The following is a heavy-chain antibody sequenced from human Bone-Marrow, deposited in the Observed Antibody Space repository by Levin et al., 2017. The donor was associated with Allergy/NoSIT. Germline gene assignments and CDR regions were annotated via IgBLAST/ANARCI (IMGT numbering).Heavy chain of an antibody. V-gene: IGHV4-59*01. CDR1: GAPFPGFY. Sequence: SQTLSLTCTVAGAPFPGFYWTWIRQSPGKGLEWIGHIYFSGSTDYHPSLGSRVTISSDSSKNQFSLKLTSVTAADTAGYYCARREAVPGTPYDSWRQGTLVTVAS. CDR2: IYFSGST. D-gene: IGHD6-19*01. CDR3: ARREAVPGTPYDS. J-gene: IGHJ4*02.